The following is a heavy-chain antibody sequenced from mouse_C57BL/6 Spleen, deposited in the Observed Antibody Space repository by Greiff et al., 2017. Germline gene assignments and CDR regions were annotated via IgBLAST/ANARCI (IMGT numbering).Heavy chain of an antibody. CDR3: ARQETGYWYFDV. Sequence: EVQLVESGGDLVKPGGSLKLSCAASGFTFSSYGMSWVRQTPDKRLEWVATISSGGSYTYYPDSVKGRFTISRDNAKNTLYLQMSSLKSEDTAMYYCARQETGYWYFDVWGTGTTVTVSS. J-gene: IGHJ1*03. CDR2: ISSGGSYT. V-gene: IGHV5-6*01. CDR1: GFTFSSYG. D-gene: IGHD4-1*01.